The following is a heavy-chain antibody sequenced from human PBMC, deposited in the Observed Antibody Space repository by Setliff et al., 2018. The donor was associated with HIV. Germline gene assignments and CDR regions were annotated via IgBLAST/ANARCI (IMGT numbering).Heavy chain of an antibody. D-gene: IGHD2-8*02. CDR1: GYTFSNYG. V-gene: IGHV1-18*01. Sequence: ASVKVSCKASGYTFSNYGISWVRQAPGQGLEWMGWITPYNGNRNYAQNLQDRVTMTTDTSTNTAYMELSSLRSDDTAVCYCARGGGYWFYNYGIDVWGQGTTVTVSS. J-gene: IGHJ6*02. CDR3: ARGGGYWFYNYGIDV. CDR2: ITPYNGNR.